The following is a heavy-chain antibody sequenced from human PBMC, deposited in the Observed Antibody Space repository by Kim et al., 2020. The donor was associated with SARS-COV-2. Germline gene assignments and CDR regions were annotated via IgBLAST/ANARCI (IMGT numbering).Heavy chain of an antibody. V-gene: IGHV3-21*01. CDR1: GFTFSSYS. J-gene: IGHJ5*02. CDR3: AKLQGGYDSSGLNWFDP. D-gene: IGHD3-22*01. CDR2: ISSSSTYI. Sequence: GGSLRLSCAASGFTFSSYSMNWVRQAPGKGLEWVSSISSSSTYIYYADSVKGRFTISRDNAKNSLYLQMNSLRAEDTAVYYCAKLQGGYDSSGLNWFDPWGQGTLVTVSS.